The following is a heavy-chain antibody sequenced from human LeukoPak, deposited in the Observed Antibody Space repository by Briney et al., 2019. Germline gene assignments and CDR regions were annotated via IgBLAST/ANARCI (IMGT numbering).Heavy chain of an antibody. Sequence: PGGSLRLSCAASGFTFSSYAMHWVRQAPGKGLEYVSAISSNGGSTYYADSVKGRFTISIDNSKNTLYLKMGSLRDDDMAVYYCARASYSSGWVIDYWGQGTLVTVSS. J-gene: IGHJ4*02. D-gene: IGHD6-19*01. V-gene: IGHV3-64*02. CDR1: GFTFSSYA. CDR2: ISSNGGST. CDR3: ARASYSSGWVIDY.